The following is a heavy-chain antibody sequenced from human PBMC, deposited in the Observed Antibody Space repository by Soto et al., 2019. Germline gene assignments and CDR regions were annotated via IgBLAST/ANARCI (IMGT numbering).Heavy chain of an antibody. CDR2: FDPDDGET. CDR1: GYTLTGLS. D-gene: IGHD3-10*01. J-gene: IGHJ4*02. Sequence: ASVKVSCKVSGYTLTGLSMHWVRQAPGKGLEWMGGFDPDDGETIYAQKFQGRVTMTEDTSTDTAYMELSSLRSEDTAVYYCATPAELRRPGTRYFDYWGQGTLVTVSS. CDR3: ATPAELRRPGTRYFDY. V-gene: IGHV1-24*01.